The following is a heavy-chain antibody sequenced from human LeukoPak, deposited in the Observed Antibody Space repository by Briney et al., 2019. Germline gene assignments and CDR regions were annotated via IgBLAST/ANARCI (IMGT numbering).Heavy chain of an antibody. CDR1: GFTFGSYE. J-gene: IGHJ4*02. D-gene: IGHD6-6*01. CDR2: ISSGGSTI. CDR3: ARKLVHYFDY. Sequence: GGSLRLSCAASGFTFGSYEMIWVRQAPGKGLEWLSYISSGGSTIYYADSVKGRFTISRDNAKNSLYLQMSSLRAEDTTVYFCARKLVHYFDYWGQGTLVTVSS. V-gene: IGHV3-48*03.